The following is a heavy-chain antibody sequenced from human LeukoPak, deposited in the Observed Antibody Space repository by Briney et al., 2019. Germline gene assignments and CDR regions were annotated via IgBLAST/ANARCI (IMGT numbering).Heavy chain of an antibody. Sequence: SETLSLTCTVSGGSISSYYWSWIRQPAGKGLEWIGRIYTSGSTNYNPSLKSRVTMSVDTSKNQFSLKLSSVTAADTAVYYCAREMGVVTAMTAFDIWGQGTMVTVSS. D-gene: IGHD2-21*02. CDR2: IYTSGST. CDR1: GGSISSYY. V-gene: IGHV4-4*07. J-gene: IGHJ3*02. CDR3: AREMGVVTAMTAFDI.